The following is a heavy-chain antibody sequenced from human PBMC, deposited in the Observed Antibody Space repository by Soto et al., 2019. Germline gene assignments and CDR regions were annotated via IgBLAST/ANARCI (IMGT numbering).Heavy chain of an antibody. CDR2: INPSGGST. Sequence: QVQLVQSGAEVKKPGASVKVSCKASGYTFTNYYIHWVRQAPGQGLEWMGIINPSGGSTDYTQKSQDRVTMSRDTSTSTVYMELSILRSEDTAVYYCARDHRLLWFVDLLIWGQGTLVTVSS. D-gene: IGHD3-10*01. CDR1: GYTFTNYY. V-gene: IGHV1-46*04. J-gene: IGHJ4*02. CDR3: ARDHRLLWFVDLLI.